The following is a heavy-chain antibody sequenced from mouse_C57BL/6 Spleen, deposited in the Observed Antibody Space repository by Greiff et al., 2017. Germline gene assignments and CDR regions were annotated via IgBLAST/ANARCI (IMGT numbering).Heavy chain of an antibody. Sequence: DVMLVESGGGLVKPGGSLKLSCAASGFTFSSYAMSWVRQTPEKRLEWVATISDGGSYTYYPDNVKGRFTISRDNAKNHLYLQMSHLKSEDTAMYYCARDKTTVLDYWGQGTTLTVSS. CDR2: ISDGGSYT. CDR3: ARDKTTVLDY. J-gene: IGHJ2*01. D-gene: IGHD1-1*01. V-gene: IGHV5-4*01. CDR1: GFTFSSYA.